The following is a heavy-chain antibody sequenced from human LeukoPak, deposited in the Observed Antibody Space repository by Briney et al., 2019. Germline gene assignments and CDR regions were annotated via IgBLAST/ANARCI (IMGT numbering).Heavy chain of an antibody. CDR3: ARDTHSPVRSVFDPTTTHCYYYYMDV. CDR2: IRSSSSYI. V-gene: IGHV3-21*01. J-gene: IGHJ6*03. CDR1: GFTFSSYS. Sequence: GGSLRLSCAASGFTFSSYSMNLVRQAPGKGLEFVSSIRSSSSYIYYADSVKGRFTISRDNAKNSLYPQMNSLRAEATAVYYCARDTHSPVRSVFDPTTTHCYYYYMDVWGKGTTVTVSS. D-gene: IGHD1/OR15-1a*01.